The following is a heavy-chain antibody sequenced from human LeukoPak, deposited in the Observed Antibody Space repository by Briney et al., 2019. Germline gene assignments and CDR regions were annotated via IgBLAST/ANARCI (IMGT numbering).Heavy chain of an antibody. CDR1: GFTFSSYW. CDR2: IKEDGSEK. CDR3: ARVKWAFDY. Sequence: GGSLRLSCAACGFTFSSYWMSWVRQAPGKGLEWVANIKEDGSEKYYVDSVKGRFTISRDNAKNSLYLQMNSLRAEDTAVYYCARVKWAFDYWGQGTLVTVSS. V-gene: IGHV3-7*01. J-gene: IGHJ4*02. D-gene: IGHD1-26*01.